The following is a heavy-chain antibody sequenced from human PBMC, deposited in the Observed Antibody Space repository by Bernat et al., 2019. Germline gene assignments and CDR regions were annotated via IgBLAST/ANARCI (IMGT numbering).Heavy chain of an antibody. D-gene: IGHD3-22*01. V-gene: IGHV3-30*04. CDR2: ISYDGSNK. CDR1: GFTFSTYA. Sequence: QVQLVESGGVVVQPGRSLRLSCAASGFTFSTYAIHWVRQAPGKGLERVALISYDGSNKYYADSVKGRFTISRDNSKNSLYLQMNSLRAEDTAVYYCARDWSRWGDSSGYMDYWGQGTLITVSS. J-gene: IGHJ4*02. CDR3: ARDWSRWGDSSGYMDY.